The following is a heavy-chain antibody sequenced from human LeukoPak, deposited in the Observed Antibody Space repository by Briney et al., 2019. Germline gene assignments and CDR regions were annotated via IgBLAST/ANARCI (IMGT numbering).Heavy chain of an antibody. D-gene: IGHD2-21*02. CDR2: IIPILGIA. CDR3: ARALCGGDCYPIAQNAFDI. V-gene: IGHV1-69*04. Sequence: ASVKVSCKASGGTFSSYAISWVRQAPGQGLEWMGRIIPILGIANYAQKFQGRVTITADKSTSTAYMEPSSLRSEDTAVYYCARALCGGDCYPIAQNAFDIWGQGTMVTVSS. J-gene: IGHJ3*02. CDR1: GGTFSSYA.